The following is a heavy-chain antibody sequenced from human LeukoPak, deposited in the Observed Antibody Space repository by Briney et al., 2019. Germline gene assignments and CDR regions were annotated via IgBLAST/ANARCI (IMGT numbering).Heavy chain of an antibody. D-gene: IGHD2-2*01. J-gene: IGHJ6*02. CDR3: ARESYCSSTSCYSDYYYYGMDV. CDR2: ISAYNGNT. Sequence: ASVKVSCKASGGTFSSYAIGWVRQAPGQGLEWMVWISAYNGNTNYAQKLQGRVTMTTDTSTSTAYMELRSLRSDDTAVYYCARESYCSSTSCYSDYYYYGMDVWGQGTTVTVSS. CDR1: GGTFSSYA. V-gene: IGHV1-18*01.